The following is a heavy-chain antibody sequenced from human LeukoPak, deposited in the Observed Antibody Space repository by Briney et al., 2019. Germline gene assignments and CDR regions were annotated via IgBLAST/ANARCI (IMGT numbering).Heavy chain of an antibody. CDR1: RGSLSDYF. Sequence: SETLSLTCTVSRGSLSDYFWTWMRQPPGKGLEWIGHISYTGSTNYNPSLKSRVTISVDTSKRQFSLKLSSVSTADTAVYYCARGGYYGSGSYRPLWDYWGQGTLVTVSS. J-gene: IGHJ4*02. CDR3: ARGGYYGSGSYRPLWDY. V-gene: IGHV4-59*01. CDR2: ISYTGST. D-gene: IGHD3-10*01.